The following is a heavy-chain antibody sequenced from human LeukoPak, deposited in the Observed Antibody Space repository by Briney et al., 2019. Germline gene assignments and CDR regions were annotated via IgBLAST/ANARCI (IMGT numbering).Heavy chain of an antibody. CDR1: GGSISSYY. V-gene: IGHV4-59*12. CDR3: ARDGTPIYSSGWVYMDV. J-gene: IGHJ6*04. D-gene: IGHD6-25*01. Sequence: SETLSLTCTVSGGSISSYYWSWIRQPPGKGLEWIGYISDSGSTNYNPSLKSRVTISLDTSKNQFSLKLSSVTAADTAVYYCARDGTPIYSSGWVYMDVWGKGTTVTISS. CDR2: ISDSGST.